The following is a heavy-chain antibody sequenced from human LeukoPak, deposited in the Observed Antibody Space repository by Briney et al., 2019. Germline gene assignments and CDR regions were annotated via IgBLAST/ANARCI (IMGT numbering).Heavy chain of an antibody. CDR1: GFTFSSYA. CDR3: ARARVPYYYDSSGSH. D-gene: IGHD3-22*01. Sequence: PGGSLRLSCAASGFTFSSYAMSWVRQAPGKGLEWVSAISGSGGSTYYADSVKGRFTISRDNSKNTLYLQMNSLRAEDTAVYYCARARVPYYYDSSGSHWGQGTLVTVSS. CDR2: ISGSGGST. J-gene: IGHJ4*02. V-gene: IGHV3-23*01.